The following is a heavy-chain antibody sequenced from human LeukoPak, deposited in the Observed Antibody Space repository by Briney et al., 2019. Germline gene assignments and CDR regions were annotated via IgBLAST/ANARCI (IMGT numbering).Heavy chain of an antibody. CDR1: GYSFAGYH. Sequence: GASVKGSCKSSGYSFAGYHMHWVRQAPGHRLEWMGWVNPNGGDTKYAQKFQRRGTMIRGTSVRPAYMELSGLGSDDTAVYYCARGADFWSGYNDYWGQGTLVSVSS. CDR2: VNPNGGDT. D-gene: IGHD3-3*01. J-gene: IGHJ4*02. CDR3: ARGADFWSGYNDY. V-gene: IGHV1-2*02.